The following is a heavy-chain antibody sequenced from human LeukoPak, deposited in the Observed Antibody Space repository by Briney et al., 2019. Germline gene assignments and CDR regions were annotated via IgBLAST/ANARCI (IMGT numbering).Heavy chain of an antibody. CDR1: GFIFGTYG. V-gene: IGHV3-33*01. CDR3: ARAVGPFDY. D-gene: IGHD2-15*01. Sequence: GGSLRLSCATSGFIFGTYGMPWVRQAPGKGLEWVAVIWYDGSNKYYADSVKGRFTISRDNSKNTLYLQMNSLRTEDTAVYYCARAVGPFDYWGQGTLVTVSS. CDR2: IWYDGSNK. J-gene: IGHJ4*02.